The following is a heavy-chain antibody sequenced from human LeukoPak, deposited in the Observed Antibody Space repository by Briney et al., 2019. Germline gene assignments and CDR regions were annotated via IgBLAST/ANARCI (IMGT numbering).Heavy chain of an antibody. V-gene: IGHV3-23*01. D-gene: IGHD2-2*01. CDR3: AKEGDDVVVPSSMSDF. CDR2: ISERGHRT. Sequence: PGGSLRLSCAASGFTFSNYAMSWVRQAPGKGLEWVSAISERGHRTYYAGSVTGRFTISRDNSKSTLFLQMDSLRAEDTAVYYCAKEGDDVVVPSSMSDFWGRGTLVTVSS. J-gene: IGHJ4*02. CDR1: GFTFSNYA.